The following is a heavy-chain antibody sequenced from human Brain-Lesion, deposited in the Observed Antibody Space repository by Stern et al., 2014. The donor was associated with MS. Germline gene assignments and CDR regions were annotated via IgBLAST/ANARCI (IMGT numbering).Heavy chain of an antibody. Sequence: QVQLVQSGAEVKKPGASVKVSCKVSGYTLTELSMHWVRQAPRKGLEWMGGFDPVDGETIYAQKFQGRVTMTADTSIDTAYMELSSLRSEDTAVYYCATLSPGAGGNYYRHFDYWGQGTLVTVSS. CDR1: GYTLTELS. D-gene: IGHD1-26*01. CDR2: FDPVDGET. CDR3: ATLSPGAGGNYYRHFDY. J-gene: IGHJ4*02. V-gene: IGHV1-24*01.